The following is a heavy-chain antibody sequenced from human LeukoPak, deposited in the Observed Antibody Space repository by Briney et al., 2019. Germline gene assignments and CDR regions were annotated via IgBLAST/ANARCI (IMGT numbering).Heavy chain of an antibody. Sequence: ASVKVSCKASGYTFTGYYMHWVRQAPGQGLEWMGWINPNSGGTNYAQKFQGRVTMTRDTSISTAYMELSRLRSDDTAVYYCARDLGTRVRGVINVWGQGTLVTVSS. CDR1: GYTFTGYY. CDR2: INPNSGGT. D-gene: IGHD3-10*01. V-gene: IGHV1-2*02. CDR3: ARDLGTRVRGVINV. J-gene: IGHJ4*02.